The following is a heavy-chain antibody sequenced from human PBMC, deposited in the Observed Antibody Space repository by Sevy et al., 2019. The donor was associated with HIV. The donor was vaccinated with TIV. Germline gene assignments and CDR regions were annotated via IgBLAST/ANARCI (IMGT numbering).Heavy chain of an antibody. CDR2: INSDGSST. CDR1: GFTFSSYW. Sequence: GGSLRLSCAASGFTFSSYWMHWVRQAPGKGLVWVSRINSDGSSTNYADSVKGRFTISRDNAKTTLYLQMNSLRAEDTAVYYCAREYSGTYYYFDYWGQGTLVTVSS. D-gene: IGHD1-26*01. J-gene: IGHJ4*02. CDR3: AREYSGTYYYFDY. V-gene: IGHV3-74*01.